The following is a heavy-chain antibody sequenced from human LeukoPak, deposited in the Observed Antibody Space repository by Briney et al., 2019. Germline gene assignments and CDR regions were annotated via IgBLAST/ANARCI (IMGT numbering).Heavy chain of an antibody. D-gene: IGHD3-10*01. CDR1: GGSISSYY. CDR3: ARVGVRGVRKGYFDY. Sequence: SETLSLTCTVSGGSISSYYWSWIRQPPGKGLEWIGYIYYSGSTNYNPSLKSRVTISVDTSKNQFSLKLSSVTAADTAVYHCARVGVRGVRKGYFDYWGQGTLVTVSS. CDR2: IYYSGST. V-gene: IGHV4-59*08. J-gene: IGHJ4*02.